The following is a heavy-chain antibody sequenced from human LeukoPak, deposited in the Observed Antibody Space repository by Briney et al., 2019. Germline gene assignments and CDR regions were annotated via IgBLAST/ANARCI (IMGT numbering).Heavy chain of an antibody. J-gene: IGHJ6*02. CDR3: ARERVSITIFGVVTPSYYYGMDV. CDR2: INAGNGNT. CDR1: GYTFTSYA. V-gene: IGHV1-3*01. Sequence: ASVKVSCKASGYTFTSYAMHWVRQAPGQRLEWMGWINAGNGNTKYSQKFQGRVTITRDTSASTAYMELSSLRSEDTAVYYCARERVSITIFGVVTPSYYYGMDVWGQGTTVTVSS. D-gene: IGHD3-3*01.